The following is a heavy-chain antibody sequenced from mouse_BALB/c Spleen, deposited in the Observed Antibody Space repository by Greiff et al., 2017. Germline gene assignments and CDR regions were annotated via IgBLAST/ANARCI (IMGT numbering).Heavy chain of an antibody. CDR1: GFTFSSYG. D-gene: IGHD2-1*01. CDR2: INSNGGST. Sequence: EVQLQESGGGLVQPGGSLKLSCAASGFTFSSYGMSWVRQTPDKRLELVATINSNGGSTYYPDSVKGRFTISRDNAKNTLYLQMSSLKSEDTAMYYCARDYYGNSYAMDYWGQGTSVTVSS. J-gene: IGHJ4*01. V-gene: IGHV5-6-3*01. CDR3: ARDYYGNSYAMDY.